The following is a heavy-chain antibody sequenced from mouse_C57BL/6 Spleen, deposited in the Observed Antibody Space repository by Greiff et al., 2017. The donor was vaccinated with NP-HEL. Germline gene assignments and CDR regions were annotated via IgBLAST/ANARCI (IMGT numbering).Heavy chain of an antibody. V-gene: IGHV1-81*01. Sequence: QVQLQQSGAELARPGASVKLSCKASGYTFTSYGISWVKQRTGQGLEWIGEIYPRSGNTYYNEKFKGKATLTAAKSSSTAYMGLRSLTSEDSAFYFCARREDYFGYWGQGTTLTVSS. CDR2: IYPRSGNT. CDR3: ARREDYFGY. CDR1: GYTFTSYG. J-gene: IGHJ2*01.